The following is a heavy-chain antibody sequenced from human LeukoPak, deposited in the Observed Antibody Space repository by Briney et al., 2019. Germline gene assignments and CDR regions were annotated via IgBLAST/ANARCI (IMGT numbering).Heavy chain of an antibody. Sequence: GGSLRLSCADSGFTFSSYAMHRVRQAPGKGLEWVAVISYDGSNKYYADSVKGRFTISGDNSKNTLYLQMNSLRAEDTAVYYCAKSMDILTGYLWSLDYWGQGTLVTVSS. CDR1: GFTFSSYA. V-gene: IGHV3-30*04. CDR2: ISYDGSNK. CDR3: AKSMDILTGYLWSLDY. D-gene: IGHD3-9*01. J-gene: IGHJ4*02.